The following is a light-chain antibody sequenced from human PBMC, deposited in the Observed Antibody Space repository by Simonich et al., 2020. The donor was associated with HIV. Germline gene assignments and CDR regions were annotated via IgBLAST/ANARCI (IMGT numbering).Light chain of an antibody. J-gene: IGLJ3*02. CDR3: CSYAGSSTWV. CDR1: SSDIGTYNY. Sequence: QSALTQPASVSGSPGQSITISCIGTSSDIGTYNYVSWYQHHPGKSPKLMIFNVTERPSGASIRCSGAKSGNTASLTISGLQAEDEADYYCCSYAGSSTWVFGGGTKLTVL. V-gene: IGLV2-23*02. CDR2: NVT.